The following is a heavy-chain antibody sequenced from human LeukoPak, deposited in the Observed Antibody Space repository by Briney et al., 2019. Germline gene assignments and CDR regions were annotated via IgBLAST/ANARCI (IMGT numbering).Heavy chain of an antibody. D-gene: IGHD3-3*01. CDR1: GGSISSSSYY. CDR2: IYYSGST. J-gene: IGHJ4*02. CDR3: ARVGSGCGY. V-gene: IGHV4-39*07. Sequence: SETLSLTCTVSGGSISSSSYYWGWIRQPPGKGLEWIGSIYYSGSTYYNPSLKSRVTISVDTSKNQFSLKLSSVTAADTAVYYCARVGSGCGYWGQGTLVTVSS.